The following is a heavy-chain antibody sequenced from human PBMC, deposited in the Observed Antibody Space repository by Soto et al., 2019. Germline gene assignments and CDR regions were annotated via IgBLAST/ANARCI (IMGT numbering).Heavy chain of an antibody. CDR1: GGSISSYY. CDR2: IYYSGST. Sequence: QVQLQESGPGLVKPSETLSLTCTVSGGSISSYYWSWIRQPPGKGLEWIGYIYYSGSTNYNPSPKSRVTISVDTSKNQFSLKLSSVTAADTAVYYCARDGGALRYYRGPDAFDIWGQGTMVTVSS. V-gene: IGHV4-59*01. CDR3: ARDGGALRYYRGPDAFDI. J-gene: IGHJ3*02. D-gene: IGHD3-9*01.